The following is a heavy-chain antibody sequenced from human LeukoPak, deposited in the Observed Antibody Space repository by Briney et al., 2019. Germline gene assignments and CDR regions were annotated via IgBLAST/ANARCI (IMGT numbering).Heavy chain of an antibody. D-gene: IGHD1-26*01. J-gene: IGHJ5*02. V-gene: IGHV1-2*02. CDR1: GYTFTGYY. CDR3: ARTPQWELLNWFDP. Sequence: ASVKVSCKASGYTFTGYYVHWVQQAPGQGLEWMGWINPNSGGTDFAQKFQGRVTMTRDTSISTAYMELSRLRSDDTAVYYCARTPQWELLNWFDPWGQGTLVIVSS. CDR2: INPNSGGT.